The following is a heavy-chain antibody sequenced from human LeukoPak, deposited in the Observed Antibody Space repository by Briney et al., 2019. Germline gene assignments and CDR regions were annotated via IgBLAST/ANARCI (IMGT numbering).Heavy chain of an antibody. CDR3: AMVRGYYYHGLDV. V-gene: IGHV3-21*01. D-gene: IGHD3-10*01. CDR2: ISSSSSYI. J-gene: IGHJ6*02. CDR1: GFTFSSYS. Sequence: PGGSLRLSCAASGFTFSSYSMNWVRQAPGKGLEWVSSISSSSSYIYYADSVKGRFTISRDNAMNTLYLQMNSLRAEDTAVYYCAMVRGYYYHGLDVWGQGTTVTVSS.